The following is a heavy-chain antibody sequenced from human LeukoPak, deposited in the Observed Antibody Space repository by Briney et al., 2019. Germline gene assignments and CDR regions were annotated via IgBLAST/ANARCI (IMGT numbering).Heavy chain of an antibody. V-gene: IGHV4-39*07. Sequence: SETLSLTCTVSGGSISTSNYYWGWIRQPPGKGLEWIGNIFYSGSTYYSPSLRSRVTISLDTSRNQFSLKLNSVTAADTAVYYCARGVVVAARFDYWGQGTLVTVSS. J-gene: IGHJ4*02. CDR2: IFYSGST. CDR3: ARGVVVAARFDY. CDR1: GGSISTSNYY. D-gene: IGHD2-15*01.